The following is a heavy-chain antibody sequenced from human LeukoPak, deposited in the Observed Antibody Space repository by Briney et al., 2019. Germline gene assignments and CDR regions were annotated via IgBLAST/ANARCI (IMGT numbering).Heavy chain of an antibody. CDR3: ARDGSGSYWLTY. J-gene: IGHJ4*02. CDR2: VSSSSCTI. Sequence: GGSLRLSCAASGFTFSSYSMNWVRQAPGKGLEWVSYVSSSSCTIYYADSVKGRFTISRDNAKNSVYLQMNSLRDEDTAVYYCARDGSGSYWLTYWGQGTLVTVSS. CDR1: GFTFSSYS. V-gene: IGHV3-48*02. D-gene: IGHD3-10*01.